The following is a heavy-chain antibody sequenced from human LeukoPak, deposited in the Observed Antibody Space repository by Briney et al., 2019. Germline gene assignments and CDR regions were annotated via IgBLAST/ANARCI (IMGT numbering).Heavy chain of an antibody. D-gene: IGHD2-15*01. J-gene: IGHJ6*03. CDR2: IYSSGST. CDR3: ARGYCSGGSCYSYYYYNYMDV. CDR1: GGSISSYY. V-gene: IGHV4-4*07. Sequence: SETLSLTCTVSGGSISSYYWSWIRQPAGKGLEWIGRIYSSGSTNYNPSLKSRVTISVDTSKDQFSLKLSSVTAADTAVYYCARGYCSGGSCYSYYYYNYMDVWGKGTTVTVSS.